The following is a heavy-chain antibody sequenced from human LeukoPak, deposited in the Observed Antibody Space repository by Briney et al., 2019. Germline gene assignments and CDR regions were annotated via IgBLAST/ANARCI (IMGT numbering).Heavy chain of an antibody. Sequence: PGGSLRLSCAASGFTFSSYAMHWVRQAPSKGLEWVAVISYDGSNKYYADSVKGRFTISRDNSKNTLYLQMNSLRAEDTAVYYCAREFIGDYGYFDYWGQGTLVTVSS. D-gene: IGHD4-17*01. CDR2: ISYDGSNK. CDR3: AREFIGDYGYFDY. CDR1: GFTFSSYA. V-gene: IGHV3-30*04. J-gene: IGHJ4*02.